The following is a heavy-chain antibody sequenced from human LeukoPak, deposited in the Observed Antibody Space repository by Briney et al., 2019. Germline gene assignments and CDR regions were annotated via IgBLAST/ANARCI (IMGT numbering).Heavy chain of an antibody. D-gene: IGHD6-6*01. CDR3: ARSDSSSSVVLGGYYGMDV. V-gene: IGHV4-39*01. J-gene: IGHJ6*02. CDR2: IHYGGST. Sequence: SETLSLTCTVSGASISSSNYHWAWIRQPPGKGLEWIGSIHYGGSTYYNPSLNSRVTVFVDTSKNQFSLKLSSVTAADTAVYYCARSDSSSSVVLGGYYGMDVWGQGTTVTVCS. CDR1: GASISSSNYH.